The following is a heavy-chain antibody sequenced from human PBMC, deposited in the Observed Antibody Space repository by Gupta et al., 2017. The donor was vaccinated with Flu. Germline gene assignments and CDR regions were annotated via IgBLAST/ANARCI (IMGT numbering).Heavy chain of an antibody. CDR3: ARDLRPAAIRDAFDY. V-gene: IGHV3-21*01. J-gene: IGHJ4*02. CDR1: GFTFSSYT. CDR2: ISTSSNYM. Sequence: EVQLVESGGGLVKPGGSLRLSCAASGFTFSSYTLNLVRQAPGKGLRWVSSISTSSNYMFYTDSVKGRFTNSRDNAKNSLYRQMNSLRAEGTAVYYCARDLRPAAIRDAFDYWGQGTLVTVSS. D-gene: IGHD2-2*02.